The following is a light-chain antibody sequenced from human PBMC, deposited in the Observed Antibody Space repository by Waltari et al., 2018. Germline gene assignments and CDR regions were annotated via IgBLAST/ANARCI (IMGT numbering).Light chain of an antibody. J-gene: IGKJ2*01. CDR1: QSVGTW. Sequence: DIQMTQSHSTLSASVGDRATISCRASQSVGTWLAWYQQKPGKAPKLLIYMASSLESGVPSRFSGSGSGTEFTLTISGLQPDDFATYSCQQYSSFSTFGQGTKV. CDR3: QQYSSFST. V-gene: IGKV1-5*03. CDR2: MAS.